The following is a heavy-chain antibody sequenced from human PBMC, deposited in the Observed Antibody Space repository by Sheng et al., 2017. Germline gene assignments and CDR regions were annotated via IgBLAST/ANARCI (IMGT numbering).Heavy chain of an antibody. J-gene: IGHJ3*02. D-gene: IGHD3-3*01. CDR1: GYSISSGYY. CDR2: SHHSGST. V-gene: IGHV4-38-2*02. Sequence: QVQLQESGPGLVKPSETLSLTCTVSGYSISSGYYWGWIRQPPGKGLEWIGSSHHSGSTYYNPSLKSRVSISVDTSKNQISLNLSSVTAADTAVYYCARGSAMIWGQRGQMVTVSS. CDR3: ARGSAMI.